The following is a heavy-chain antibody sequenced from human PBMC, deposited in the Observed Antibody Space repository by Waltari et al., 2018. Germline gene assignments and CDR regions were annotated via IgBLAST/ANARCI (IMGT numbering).Heavy chain of an antibody. CDR3: AKSGLQSSGFGYFFDY. CDR1: GFTFASYA. D-gene: IGHD3-3*01. Sequence: ELQLVESGGGLVQPGGSLRLSCAASGFTFASYAMNWVRQAPVKGLEGVSGISGSGGRTYYADSVKGRFTISRDNSESTLYLQMNSLRAEDTAVYYCAKSGLQSSGFGYFFDYWGQGTLVTVSA. J-gene: IGHJ4*02. CDR2: ISGSGGRT. V-gene: IGHV3-23*04.